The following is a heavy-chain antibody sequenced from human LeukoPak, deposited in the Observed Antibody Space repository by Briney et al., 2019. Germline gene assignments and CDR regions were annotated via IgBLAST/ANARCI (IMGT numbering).Heavy chain of an antibody. Sequence: PGGSLRLSCVASEFTFSRFAMSWARQAPGRGLEWISSVSGTGDKSHYTDSVKGRFTNSRDNSKNTLYLHMSALRAADTAVYYCAKPSIPARPFLTYLYYYVDVWGEGTTVIVSS. V-gene: IGHV3-23*01. D-gene: IGHD6-6*01. J-gene: IGHJ6*03. CDR1: EFTFSRFA. CDR2: VSGTGDKS. CDR3: AKPSIPARPFLTYLYYYVDV.